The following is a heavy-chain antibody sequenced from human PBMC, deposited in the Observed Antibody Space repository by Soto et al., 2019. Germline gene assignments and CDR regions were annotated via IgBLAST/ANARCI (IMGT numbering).Heavy chain of an antibody. CDR3: AYATHFFDY. Sequence: QLQLQESGPGLVKPSETLSLTCTVSGGSITSTYSYWGWIRQPPGKGPVWMGSVYYTGTTNYKPSLASRLTISADTSKNQFSLKLNYCARPPTHTENTAYATHFFDYWGQGTLITVSS. D-gene: IGHD3-22*01. V-gene: IGHV4-39*01. CDR1: GGSITSTYSY. CDR2: VYYTGTT. J-gene: IGHJ4*02.